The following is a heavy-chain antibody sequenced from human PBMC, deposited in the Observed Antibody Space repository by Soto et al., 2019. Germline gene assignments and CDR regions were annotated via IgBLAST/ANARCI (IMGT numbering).Heavy chain of an antibody. D-gene: IGHD3-10*01. CDR1: GYTFTSYG. Sequence: QVQLVQSGAEVKKPGASVKVSCKASGYTFTSYGISWVRQAPGQGLEWMGWISAYNGNTNYAQKLQGRVTMTTDTXTXTXXRGLRSLRSDDTAVYYCARDSSYGSGSYYNRVFEYWGQGTLVTVSS. V-gene: IGHV1-18*01. CDR3: ARDSSYGSGSYYNRVFEY. J-gene: IGHJ4*02. CDR2: ISAYNGNT.